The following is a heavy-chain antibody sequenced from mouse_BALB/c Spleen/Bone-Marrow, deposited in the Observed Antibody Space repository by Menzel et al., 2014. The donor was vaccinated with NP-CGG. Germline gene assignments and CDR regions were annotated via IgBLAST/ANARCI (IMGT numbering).Heavy chain of an antibody. J-gene: IGHJ1*01. V-gene: IGHV3-6*02. CDR2: ITFDGSN. Sequence: VQLKESGPGLMKPSQSLSLSCPVTGFSITSGYYWNWIRQFPGHTLEWMGYITFDGSNDYNPSLKNRISITRDTSNNQFFLKLNSVTTEDTASYYCARALGSYVWYFDVWGAGTTVTVSS. D-gene: IGHD1-1*02. CDR1: GFSITSGYY. CDR3: ARALGSYVWYFDV.